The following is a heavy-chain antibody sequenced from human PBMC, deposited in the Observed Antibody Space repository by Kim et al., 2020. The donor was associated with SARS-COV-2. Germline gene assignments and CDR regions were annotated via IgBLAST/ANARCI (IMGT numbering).Heavy chain of an antibody. CDR1: GFTFSSYG. CDR3: ANDYGDYGFFWDY. Sequence: GGSLRLSCAASGFTFSSYGMHWVRQAPGKGLEWVAVISYDGSNKYYADSVKGRFTISRDNSKNTLYLQMNSLRAEDTAVYYCANDYGDYGFFWDYWGQGTLVTVSS. V-gene: IGHV3-30*18. D-gene: IGHD4-17*01. CDR2: ISYDGSNK. J-gene: IGHJ4*02.